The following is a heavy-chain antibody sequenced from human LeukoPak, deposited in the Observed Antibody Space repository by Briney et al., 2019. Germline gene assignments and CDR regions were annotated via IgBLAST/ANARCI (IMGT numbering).Heavy chain of an antibody. CDR1: GGSISSYY. J-gene: IGHJ6*03. V-gene: IGHV4-59*01. D-gene: IGHD1-1*01. CDR3: ARDRQTSDYYYYYMDV. CDR2: IYYSGST. Sequence: SETLSLTCTVSGGSISSYYWSWIRQPPGKGLEWIGYIYYSGSTIYNPSLKSRVTISVDTSKNQFSLKLSSVTAADTAVYYCARDRQTSDYYYYYMDVWGKGTTVTVSS.